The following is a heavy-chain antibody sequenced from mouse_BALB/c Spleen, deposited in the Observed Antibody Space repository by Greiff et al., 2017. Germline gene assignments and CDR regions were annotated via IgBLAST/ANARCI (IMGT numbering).Heavy chain of an antibody. Sequence: VQLQQSGAELVRSGASVKLSCTASGFNIKDYYMHWVKQRPEQGLEWIGRIDPANGNTKYDPKFQGKATITADTSSNTAYLQLSSLTSEDTAVYYCARASYDYDPAYWGQGTLVTVSA. J-gene: IGHJ3*01. CDR3: ARASYDYDPAY. CDR2: IDPANGNT. D-gene: IGHD2-4*01. CDR1: GFNIKDYY. V-gene: IGHV14-3*02.